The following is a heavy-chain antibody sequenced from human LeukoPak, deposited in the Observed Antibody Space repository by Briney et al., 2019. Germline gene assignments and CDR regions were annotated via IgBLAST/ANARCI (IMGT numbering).Heavy chain of an antibody. J-gene: IGHJ6*03. Sequence: ASVKVSCKASGYTFTSYDINWVRQATGQGLEWMGWMNPNRGNTGYAQKFQGRVTMTRNTSISTAYMELSSLRSEDTAVYYCARSVTAAANYYYMDVWGKGTTVTVSS. CDR1: GYTFTSYD. D-gene: IGHD6-13*01. V-gene: IGHV1-8*01. CDR3: ARSVTAAANYYYMDV. CDR2: MNPNRGNT.